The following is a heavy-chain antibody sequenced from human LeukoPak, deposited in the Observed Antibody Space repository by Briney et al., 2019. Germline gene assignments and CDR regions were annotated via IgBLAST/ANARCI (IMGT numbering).Heavy chain of an antibody. CDR1: GFTFSTYE. CDR3: ASDGYNSLEYFQH. V-gene: IGHV3-48*03. Sequence: PGGSLRLSCAASGFTFSTYEMNWVRQAPGKGLEWVSYISTSGSTRYYADSVKGRFTISRDNAKKSLYLQMNSLRAEDTAVYYCASDGYNSLEYFQHWGQGTVVTVSS. J-gene: IGHJ1*01. CDR2: ISTSGSTR. D-gene: IGHD1-1*01.